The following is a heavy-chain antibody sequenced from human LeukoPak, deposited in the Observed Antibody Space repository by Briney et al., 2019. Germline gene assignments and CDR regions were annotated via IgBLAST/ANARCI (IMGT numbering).Heavy chain of an antibody. V-gene: IGHV1-69*02. CDR3: ARRTGSGSLYY. D-gene: IGHD3-10*01. Sequence: ASVKVSCKASGATFSSYTISWVRQAPGQGLEWMGRIIPILGIANYAQKFQGRVTITADKSTSTAYMELSSLRSEDTAVYYCARRTGSGSLYYWGQGTLVTVSS. CDR1: GATFSSYT. J-gene: IGHJ4*02. CDR2: IIPILGIA.